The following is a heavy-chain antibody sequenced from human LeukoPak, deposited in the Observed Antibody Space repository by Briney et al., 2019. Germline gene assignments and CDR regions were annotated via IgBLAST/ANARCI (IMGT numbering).Heavy chain of an antibody. D-gene: IGHD4-17*01. Sequence: GGSLRLSCAASGFTFSSYAMHWVRQAPGKGLEWVAVISYDGSNKYYADSVKGRFTISRDNSKNTLYLQMNSLRAEDTAVYYCASSYGDYVNSGAFDIWGQGTMVTVSS. V-gene: IGHV3-30*04. CDR3: ASSYGDYVNSGAFDI. CDR1: GFTFSSYA. CDR2: ISYDGSNK. J-gene: IGHJ3*02.